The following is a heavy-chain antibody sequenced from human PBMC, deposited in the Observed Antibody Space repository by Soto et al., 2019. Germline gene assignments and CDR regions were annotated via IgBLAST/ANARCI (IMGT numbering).Heavy chain of an antibody. Sequence: SETLSPTCTVSGGSTSSSYWSWIRQPAGKGLEWIGRIYTSGSTNYNPSLKSRVTMSVDTSKNQFSLKLSSVTAADTAVYYCARDRYSSSEGYGMDVWGQGTTVTVSS. CDR2: IYTSGST. J-gene: IGHJ6*02. V-gene: IGHV4-4*07. D-gene: IGHD6-6*01. CDR1: GGSTSSSY. CDR3: ARDRYSSSEGYGMDV.